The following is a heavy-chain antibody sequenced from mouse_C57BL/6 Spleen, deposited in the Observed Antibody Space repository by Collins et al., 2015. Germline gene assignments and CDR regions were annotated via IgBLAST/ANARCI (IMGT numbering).Heavy chain of an antibody. V-gene: IGHV9-2-1*01. CDR2: INTETGEP. CDR3: ARSPAYAMDY. CDR1: GYTFTDYS. Sequence: QIQLVQSGPELKKPGETVKISCKASGYTFTDYSMHWVKQAPGKGLKWMGWINTETGEPTYADDFKGRFAFSLETSASTAYLQINNLKNEDTATYFCARSPAYAMDYWGQGTSVTVSS. J-gene: IGHJ4*01.